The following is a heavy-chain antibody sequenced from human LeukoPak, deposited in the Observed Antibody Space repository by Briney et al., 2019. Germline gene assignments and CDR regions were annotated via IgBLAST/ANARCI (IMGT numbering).Heavy chain of an antibody. V-gene: IGHV3-30-3*01. Sequence: GGSLRLSCAASGFTFSSYSMHWVRQAPGKGLEWVAIISYDGGNQYYADSVKGRFTISRDDSKNTLSLQMNSLRAEDTAVYYCGREDMLDYWGQGTLVTVSS. CDR1: GFTFSSYS. CDR2: ISYDGGNQ. J-gene: IGHJ4*02. D-gene: IGHD2-15*01. CDR3: GREDMLDY.